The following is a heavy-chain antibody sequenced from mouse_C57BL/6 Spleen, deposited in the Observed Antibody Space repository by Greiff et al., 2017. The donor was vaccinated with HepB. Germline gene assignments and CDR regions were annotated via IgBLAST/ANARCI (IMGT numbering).Heavy chain of an antibody. J-gene: IGHJ4*01. CDR2: IYPGDGDT. D-gene: IGHD2-5*01. V-gene: IGHV1-82*01. CDR1: GYAFSSSW. CDR3: ARAGSNPYDAMDY. Sequence: VKLQQSGPELVKPGASVKISCKASGYAFSSSWMNWVKQRPGKGLEWIGRIYPGDGDTNYNGKFKGKATLTADKSSSTAYMQLSSLTSEDSAVYFCARAGSNPYDAMDYWGQGTSVTVSS.